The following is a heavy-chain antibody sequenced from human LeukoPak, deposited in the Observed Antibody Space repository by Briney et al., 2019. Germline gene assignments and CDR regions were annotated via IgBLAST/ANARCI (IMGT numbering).Heavy chain of an antibody. V-gene: IGHV1-18*01. CDR2: ISAYNGNT. D-gene: IGHD6-6*01. J-gene: IGHJ4*02. CDR3: ARVIKQLVSSGPYYFDY. CDR1: GYTFTSYG. Sequence: ASVKVSCKASGYTFTSYGISWVRQAPGQGLEWMGWISAYNGNTNYAQKLQGRVTMTTDTTTGTAYMELRSLRSDDTAVYYCARVIKQLVSSGPYYFDYWGQGTLVTVSS.